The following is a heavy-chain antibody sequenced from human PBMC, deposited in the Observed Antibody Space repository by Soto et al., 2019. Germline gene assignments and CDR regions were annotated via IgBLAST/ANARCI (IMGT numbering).Heavy chain of an antibody. CDR2: IWYDGSNK. Sequence: TGGSLRLSCAASGGTFSSYGMHWVRQAPGKGLEWVAVIWYDGSNKYYADSVKGRFTISRDNSKNTLYLQMNSLRAEDTAVYYCVREKTEIAVAGTFDYWGRGTLVTVSS. CDR3: VREKTEIAVAGTFDY. CDR1: GGTFSSYG. J-gene: IGHJ4*02. V-gene: IGHV3-33*01. D-gene: IGHD6-19*01.